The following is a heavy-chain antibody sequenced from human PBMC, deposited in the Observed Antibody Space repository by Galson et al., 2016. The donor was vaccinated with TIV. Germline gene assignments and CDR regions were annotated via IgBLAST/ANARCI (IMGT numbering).Heavy chain of an antibody. Sequence: SVKVSCKASGFIFTSSAVQWVRQARGQRLEWIGWIVVGSGNTNYAQNFQERVTITRDMSTSTVYMELSSLRPEDTAGYYCAAFPFYYDNSGTPFDDWGQGTLVTVSS. J-gene: IGHJ4*02. CDR1: GFIFTSSA. CDR2: IVVGSGNT. CDR3: AAFPFYYDNSGTPFDD. V-gene: IGHV1-58*01. D-gene: IGHD3-22*01.